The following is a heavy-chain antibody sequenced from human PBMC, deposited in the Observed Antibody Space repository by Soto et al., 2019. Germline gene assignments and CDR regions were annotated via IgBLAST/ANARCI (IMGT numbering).Heavy chain of an antibody. CDR3: AKSITISPNRFDP. J-gene: IGHJ5*02. V-gene: IGHV3-23*01. CDR1: GFTFSSYA. CDR2: INDSGGST. D-gene: IGHD3-3*01. Sequence: GGSLRLSCAASGFTFSSYAMNWVRQAPGKGLEWVSTINDSGGSTYYIDSVKGRFTISRDNSKNTLYLQMNSLRADDTAVYYCAKSITISPNRFDPWGQGTLVTVSS.